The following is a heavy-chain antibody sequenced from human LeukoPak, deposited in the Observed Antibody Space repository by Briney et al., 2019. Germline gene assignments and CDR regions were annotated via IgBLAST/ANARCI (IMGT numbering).Heavy chain of an antibody. D-gene: IGHD2-15*01. V-gene: IGHV1-24*01. Sequence: ASVKVSCKVSGYTLTELPMHWVRQAPGKGLEWMGGFDPEDGETIYAQKFQGRVTMTEDTSTDTAYMELSSLRSEDTAVYYCATDWGDCSGGSCYPEYFQHWGQGTLVTVSS. CDR1: GYTLTELP. CDR3: ATDWGDCSGGSCYPEYFQH. CDR2: FDPEDGET. J-gene: IGHJ1*01.